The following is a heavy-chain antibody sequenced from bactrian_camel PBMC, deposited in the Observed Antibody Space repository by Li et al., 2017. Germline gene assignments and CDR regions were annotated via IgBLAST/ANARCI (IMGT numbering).Heavy chain of an antibody. V-gene: IGHV3S53*01. Sequence: VQLMESGGGSAQAGGSLRLSCAASGFIANNNWMGWFRQTPGKEREAVAATDVDGTYYATSVKGRFTISQDNPRTVSLQMNSLKREDTAMYYCVAGWWCGPKWTQAATYNFWGQGTQVTVS. D-gene: IGHD3*01. CDR2: TDVDGT. J-gene: IGHJ4*01. CDR3: VAGWWCGPKWTQAATYNF. CDR1: GFIANNNW.